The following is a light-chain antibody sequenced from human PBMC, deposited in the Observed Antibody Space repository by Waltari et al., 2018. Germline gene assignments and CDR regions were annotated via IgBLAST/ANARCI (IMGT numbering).Light chain of an antibody. V-gene: IGKV1-5*03. Sequence: QMAQSPSNLSGSVGERVTNTCRASPRISRWLAWYQQKPGKAPKPLIYKASTLESGVPPRFSGSGSGTEFTLTISSLQPDDFATYYCQQYYSSSRACGQGTKVEIK. CDR2: KAS. CDR1: PRISRW. J-gene: IGKJ1*01. CDR3: QQYYSSSRA.